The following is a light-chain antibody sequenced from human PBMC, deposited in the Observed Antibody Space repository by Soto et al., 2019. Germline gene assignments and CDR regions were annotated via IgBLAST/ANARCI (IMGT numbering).Light chain of an antibody. V-gene: IGKV3-15*01. J-gene: IGKJ3*01. CDR3: HQYNSWPRGT. CDR2: GAS. CDR1: QSVSID. Sequence: EIVMTQSPDTLSVSPGERATLSCRASQSVSIDLAWYQQTPGRAPRLLIYGASTRATGVPPTFSGSASGTEFTLTISSLQSEDSAVYYCHQYNSWPRGTFGPGTKVEIK.